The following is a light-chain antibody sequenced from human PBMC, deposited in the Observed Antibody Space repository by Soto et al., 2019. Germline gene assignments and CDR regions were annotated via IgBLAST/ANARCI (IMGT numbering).Light chain of an antibody. J-gene: IGKJ4*01. CDR1: QSVSNNY. CDR2: GAS. Sequence: EIVVTQSPGTLSLSPGERATLSCRATQSVSNNYLAWYQQKRGQPPRLLIYGASTRATGIPDRFSGSGSGTDFTLTITRLEPEDFAVYYSQQYATSPLTFGGGTKVQIK. CDR3: QQYATSPLT. V-gene: IGKV3-20*01.